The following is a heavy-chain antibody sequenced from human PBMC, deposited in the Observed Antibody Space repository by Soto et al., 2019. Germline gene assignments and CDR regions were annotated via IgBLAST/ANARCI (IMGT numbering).Heavy chain of an antibody. CDR1: GYTFTSYN. J-gene: IGHJ3*01. D-gene: IGHD6-13*01. CDR2: ISPSSGGT. V-gene: IGHV1-46*03. Sequence: QVQLVQSGAEVKKPGASVRVSCKAPGYTFTSYNIHWGRQPPGHGPEWMGMISPSSGGTDYAQKFQGRVTMTRDTSTSTVYMELSSLRSEDTAVYYCTRSIITTAGTDAFDLWGQGTLVTVSS. CDR3: TRSIITTAGTDAFDL.